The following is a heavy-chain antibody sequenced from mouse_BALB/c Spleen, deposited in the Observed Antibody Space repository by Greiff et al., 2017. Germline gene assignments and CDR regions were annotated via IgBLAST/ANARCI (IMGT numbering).Heavy chain of an antibody. CDR3: AREGGHYYYAMDY. V-gene: IGHV5-6-3*01. Sequence: EVQGVESGGGLVQPGGSLKLSCAASGFTFSSYGMSWVRQTPDKRLELVATINSNGGSTYYPDSVKGRFTISRDNAKNTLYLQMSSLKSEDTAMYYCAREGGHYYYAMDYWGQGTSVTVSS. J-gene: IGHJ4*01. D-gene: IGHD1-1*02. CDR1: GFTFSSYG. CDR2: INSNGGST.